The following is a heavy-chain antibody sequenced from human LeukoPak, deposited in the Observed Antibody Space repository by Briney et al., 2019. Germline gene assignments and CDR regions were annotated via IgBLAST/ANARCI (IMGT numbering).Heavy chain of an antibody. Sequence: SGPALVKPPQTLTLTCTFSGFSLRTSGMRVSWIRQPPGKALEWLSRIDWDDDKFYSTSLKTRLTISKDTSKNQVVLTMTNMDPVDTATYYCARGSYGYGGYFDYWGQGTLVTVSS. V-gene: IGHV2-70*04. CDR3: ARGSYGYGGYFDY. CDR2: IDWDDDK. D-gene: IGHD5-18*01. J-gene: IGHJ4*02. CDR1: GFSLRTSGMR.